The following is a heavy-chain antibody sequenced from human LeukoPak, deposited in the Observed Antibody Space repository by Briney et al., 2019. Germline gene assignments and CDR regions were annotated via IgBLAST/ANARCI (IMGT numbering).Heavy chain of an antibody. CDR1: GSSISSYY. V-gene: IGHV4-59*01. CDR3: ARMYSGTSYYFDF. CDR2: FSYSGST. Sequence: SETLSLTCTVSGSSISSYYWSWIRQPPAKGLEWMGYFSYSGSTRHNPSLKSRVTMSVDTSKNQFSLRLISVAAADTAVYYCARMYSGTSYYFDFWGQGTLVTVSS. D-gene: IGHD1-26*01. J-gene: IGHJ4*02.